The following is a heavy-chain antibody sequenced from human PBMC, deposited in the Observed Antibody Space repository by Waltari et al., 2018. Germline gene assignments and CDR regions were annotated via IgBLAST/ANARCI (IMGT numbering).Heavy chain of an antibody. CDR1: GFAGRHNY. CDR2: IYAGGTT. CDR3: ARADSSGWYGFDY. J-gene: IGHJ4*02. V-gene: IGHV3-66*01. D-gene: IGHD6-19*01. Sequence: EVQLVESGGALVQPGGSLRRSGAVSGFAGRHNYVTWVRQVPGKGLEWLSVIYAGGTTFYADSVKDRFIVSRDNPKNTVYLQMNTLRPDDTAIYYCARADSSGWYGFDYWGQGTLVTVSS.